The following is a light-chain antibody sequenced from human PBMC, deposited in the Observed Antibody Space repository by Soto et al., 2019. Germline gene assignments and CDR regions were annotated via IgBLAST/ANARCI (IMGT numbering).Light chain of an antibody. V-gene: IGKV3-20*01. CDR2: GAS. Sequence: EIVLTQSPGTLSLSPGERATLSFRASQSVSNNYLAWYQQKPGQAPRLLIFGASSRATGVPARFSGSGSGTEFTLTINSLQSEDFAVYYCQQYNSAPWTFGQGTKVDI. CDR1: QSVSNNY. CDR3: QQYNSAPWT. J-gene: IGKJ1*01.